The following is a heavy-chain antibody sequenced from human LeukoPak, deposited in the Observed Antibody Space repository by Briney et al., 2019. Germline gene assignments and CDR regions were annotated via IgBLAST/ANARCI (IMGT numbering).Heavy chain of an antibody. J-gene: IGHJ4*02. CDR2: IKSKTDGGTT. CDR3: TTGPYGDYGEVRNY. Sequence: PGGSLRLSCAASGFTFSNAWMSWVRQAPGKGLEWVGRIKSKTDGGTTDYAAPVKGRFTISRDDSKNTLYLQMNSLKTEDTAVYYCTTGPYGDYGEVRNYWGQGTLVTASS. D-gene: IGHD4-17*01. V-gene: IGHV3-15*01. CDR1: GFTFSNAW.